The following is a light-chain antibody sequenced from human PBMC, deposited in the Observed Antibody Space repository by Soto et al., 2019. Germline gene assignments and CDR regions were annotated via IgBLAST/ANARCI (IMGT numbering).Light chain of an antibody. CDR2: EVT. V-gene: IGLV2-8*01. CDR1: SSDVGGYNY. CDR3: SSYAASNNFYFV. J-gene: IGLJ3*02. Sequence: QSALTQPPSASGSPGQSVTISCTGTSSDVGGYNYVSWYQKYPGRAPKLMIYEVTKRPSGVPDRFSGSKSGNTASLTVSGLQAEDEADDYCSSYAASNNFYFVFGGGTKLTVL.